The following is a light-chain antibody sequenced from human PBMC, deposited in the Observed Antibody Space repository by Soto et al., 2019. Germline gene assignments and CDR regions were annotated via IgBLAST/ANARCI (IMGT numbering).Light chain of an antibody. V-gene: IGKV3-15*01. Sequence: EIVLTQSAFTLSLSAGERATLSCRASQSVSTRYLAWYQKKHGQPPRLLIYAASARATGIPARFSGSGYGTDFNLTISSLQSEDFAVYYCQQYNNWPYTFGQGTKVDIK. CDR2: AAS. CDR1: QSVSTRY. CDR3: QQYNNWPYT. J-gene: IGKJ2*01.